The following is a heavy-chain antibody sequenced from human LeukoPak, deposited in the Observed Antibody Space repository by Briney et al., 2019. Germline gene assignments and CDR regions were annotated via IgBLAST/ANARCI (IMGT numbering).Heavy chain of an antibody. D-gene: IGHD1-26*01. CDR1: GGSINNRSYY. Sequence: PSETLSLTCSVSGGSINNRSYYWGWIRQPPGKGLEWIGSIYYGGLTYYNPSLKSRVTLSADTSRNHFFLKVNSVTAADTSVYYCARLPILGVVDYCGQGILVTVSS. V-gene: IGHV4-39*02. CDR3: ARLPILGVVDY. J-gene: IGHJ4*02. CDR2: IYYGGLT.